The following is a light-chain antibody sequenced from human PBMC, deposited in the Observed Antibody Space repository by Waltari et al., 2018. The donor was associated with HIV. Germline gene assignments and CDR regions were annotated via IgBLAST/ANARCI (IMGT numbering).Light chain of an antibody. J-gene: IGLJ3*02. CDR3: QSTDRSGTYWV. V-gene: IGLV3-25*03. CDR2: QDT. CDR1: ALPKQS. Sequence: SYELTQPPSVSVSPGQTARITCSGDALPKQSAYCFQQKPGQAPVLVIYQDTERPSGIPERLSGSSLGTMVTLTITGVQAEDEADYYCQSTDRSGTYWVFGGGTKLTVL.